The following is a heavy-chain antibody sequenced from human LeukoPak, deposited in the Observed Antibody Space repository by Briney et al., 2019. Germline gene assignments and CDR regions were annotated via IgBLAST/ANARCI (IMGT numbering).Heavy chain of an antibody. CDR1: GFTFSIYA. CDR2: ISGSGSST. CDR3: AKFLGDYLGFLDY. V-gene: IGHV3-23*01. D-gene: IGHD4-17*01. J-gene: IGHJ4*02. Sequence: GGSLRLSCAASGFTFSIYAMTCVRQAPGRGVVWVSGISGSGSSTYYADSVRGRFTISTDNSKNTLYLQINSLRAEDAAVYYCAKFLGDYLGFLDYWGQGTLVTVSS.